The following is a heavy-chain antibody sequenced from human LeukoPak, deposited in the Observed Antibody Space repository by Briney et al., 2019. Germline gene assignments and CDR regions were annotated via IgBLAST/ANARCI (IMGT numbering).Heavy chain of an antibody. J-gene: IGHJ4*02. V-gene: IGHV3-23*01. CDR3: VRPGSISWNGRHYFDY. Sequence: PGGSLRLSCSASGFTFGTYVMSWVRQAPGKGLEWLSSVSDGGGSTYYADSVKGRFTISRDNAKNSLYLQMNSLRAEDTAVYYCVRPGSISWNGRHYFDYWGQGTLVTVSS. D-gene: IGHD1-1*01. CDR1: GFTFGTYV. CDR2: VSDGGGST.